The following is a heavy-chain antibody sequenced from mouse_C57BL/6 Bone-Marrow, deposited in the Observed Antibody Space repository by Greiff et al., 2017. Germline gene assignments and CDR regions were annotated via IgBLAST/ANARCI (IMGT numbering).Heavy chain of an antibody. Sequence: VQLQQSVAELVRPGASVKLSCTASGFNIKNSYMHWVKQRPEQSLEWIGRIDPANGNTKYAPKFQGKATITADTSSNTDSLQLSSLTSEDTAIYYCARRYYYGSSTYYFDYWGQGTTLTVSS. D-gene: IGHD1-1*01. CDR1: GFNIKNSY. CDR3: ARRYYYGSSTYYFDY. V-gene: IGHV14-3*01. CDR2: IDPANGNT. J-gene: IGHJ2*01.